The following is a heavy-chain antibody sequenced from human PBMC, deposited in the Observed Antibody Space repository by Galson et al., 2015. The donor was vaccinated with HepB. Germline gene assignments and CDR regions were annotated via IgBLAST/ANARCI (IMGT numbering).Heavy chain of an antibody. Sequence: SLRLSCAGSGFTFSGSAMHWVRQASGKGLEWVGRIGSESYNYATAYTASVKGRFTISRDDSKNTAFLQMNSLRTEDTALYYCLRMRDRSGYSSCWGQGSLVTVSS. CDR2: IGSESYNYAT. V-gene: IGHV3-73*01. D-gene: IGHD3-22*01. J-gene: IGHJ4*02. CDR1: GFTFSGSA. CDR3: LRMRDRSGYSSC.